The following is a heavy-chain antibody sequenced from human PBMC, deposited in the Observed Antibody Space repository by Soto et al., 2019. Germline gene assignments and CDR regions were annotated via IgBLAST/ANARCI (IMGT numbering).Heavy chain of an antibody. CDR1: GFTVSRNY. CDR3: AKAPNTMVSLDI. J-gene: IGHJ3*02. D-gene: IGHD3-10*01. CDR2: SYSGGTT. V-gene: IGHV3-53*01. Sequence: PGGSLRLSCAASGFTVSRNYVSWVRQAPGKGLAWVSLSYSGGTTDYADSVKGRFTISRDNSKNTLYLQMNSLRAEDTAVYYCAKAPNTMVSLDIWGQGTMVTVSS.